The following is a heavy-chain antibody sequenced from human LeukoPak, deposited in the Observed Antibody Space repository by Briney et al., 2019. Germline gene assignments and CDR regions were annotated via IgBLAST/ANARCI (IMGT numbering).Heavy chain of an antibody. CDR1: GGSISSGGYY. V-gene: IGHV4-30-2*01. CDR2: IYHSGST. Sequence: SQTLSLTCTVSGGSISSGGYYWSWIRQPPGKGLEWIGYIYHSGSTYYNPSLKSRVTISVDRSKNQFSLKLSSVTAADTAVYYCARTLPTNWFDPWGQGTLVTVPS. J-gene: IGHJ5*02. CDR3: ARTLPTNWFDP. D-gene: IGHD4-11*01.